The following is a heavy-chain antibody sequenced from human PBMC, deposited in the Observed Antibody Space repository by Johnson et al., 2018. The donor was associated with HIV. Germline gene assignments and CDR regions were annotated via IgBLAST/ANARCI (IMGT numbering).Heavy chain of an antibody. CDR2: ISYDGSNK. CDR1: GFTFSSYA. V-gene: IGHV3-30*04. J-gene: IGHJ3*02. CDR3: ARSSQLLDAFDI. Sequence: QVHLVESGGGVVQPGRSLRLSCAASGFTFSSYAMHWVRQAPGKGLEWVAVISYDGSNKYYADSVKGRFTISRDNAKNSLYLQMNSLRAEDTALYYCARSSQLLDAFDIWGQGTMVTVSS. D-gene: IGHD1-7*01.